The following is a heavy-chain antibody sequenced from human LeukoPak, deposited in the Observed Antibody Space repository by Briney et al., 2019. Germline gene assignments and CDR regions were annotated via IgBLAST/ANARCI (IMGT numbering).Heavy chain of an antibody. V-gene: IGHV1-58*01. CDR3: AANVFPDTAMNNFDY. CDR2: IVVGSGNT. D-gene: IGHD5-18*01. Sequence: ASVKVSCKASGFTFTSSAVQWVRQARGQRLEWIGWIVVGSGNTNCAQKFQERVTITRDMSTSTAYMELSSLRSEDTAVYYCAANVFPDTAMNNFDYWGQGTLVTVSS. CDR1: GFTFTSSA. J-gene: IGHJ4*02.